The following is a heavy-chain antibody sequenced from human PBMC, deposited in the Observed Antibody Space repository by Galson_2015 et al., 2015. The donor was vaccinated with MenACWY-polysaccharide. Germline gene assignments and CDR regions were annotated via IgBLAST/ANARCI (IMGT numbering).Heavy chain of an antibody. CDR3: ARDACSSVNCYSYFFYYMDV. J-gene: IGHJ6*03. V-gene: IGHV3-33*08. CDR2: ISSDGKNA. CDR1: GFTFGNYA. D-gene: IGHD2-2*01. Sequence: SLRLSCAASGFTFGNYAIHWARQAPGKGLEWVALISSDGKNAYYADSVRGRFTISRDNSKKTVSLEMNSLRNDDTAVYFCARDACSSVNCYSYFFYYMDVWGKGTTVSVSS.